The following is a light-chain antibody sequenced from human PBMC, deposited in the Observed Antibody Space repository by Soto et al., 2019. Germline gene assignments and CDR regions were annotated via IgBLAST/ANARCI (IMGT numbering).Light chain of an antibody. Sequence: EIVLTQSPGTLSLSPGERATLSCRASQSVSSSYLAWYQRIPGQAPRLLIYGASSRATGIPDRFSGSGSGTDFTLTISRLEPEDFAVYYCQQYGSSPKTFGQGTK. J-gene: IGKJ1*01. V-gene: IGKV3-20*01. CDR2: GAS. CDR1: QSVSSSY. CDR3: QQYGSSPKT.